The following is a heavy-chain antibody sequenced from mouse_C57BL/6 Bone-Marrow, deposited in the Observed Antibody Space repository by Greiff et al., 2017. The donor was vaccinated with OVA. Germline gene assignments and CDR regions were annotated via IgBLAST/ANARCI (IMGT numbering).Heavy chain of an antibody. J-gene: IGHJ1*03. CDR2: IDPETGGT. Sequence: QVQLQQSGAELVRPGASVTLSCKASGYTFTDYEMHWVKQTPVHGLEWIGAIDPETGGTAYNQKFKGKAILTADKSSSTAYMELRSLTSEDCAVYYCTRRYFDVWGTGTTVTVSS. V-gene: IGHV1-15*01. CDR1: GYTFTDYE. CDR3: TRRYFDV.